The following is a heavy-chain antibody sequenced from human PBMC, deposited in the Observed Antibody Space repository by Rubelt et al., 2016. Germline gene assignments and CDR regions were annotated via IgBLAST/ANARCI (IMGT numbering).Heavy chain of an antibody. J-gene: IGHJ3*02. CDR1: A. V-gene: IGHV1-3*01. CDR2: INAGNGNT. D-gene: IGHD3-3*01. Sequence: AINWVRQAPGQRLEWMGWINAGNGNTKYSQKFQGRVTITRDTSASTAYMELSSLRSEDRAVYYCARSIFGVVISTVGDAFDIWGQGTMVTVSS. CDR3: ARSIFGVVISTVGDAFDI.